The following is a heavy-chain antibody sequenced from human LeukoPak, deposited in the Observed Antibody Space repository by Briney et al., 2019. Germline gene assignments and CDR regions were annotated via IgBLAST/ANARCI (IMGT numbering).Heavy chain of an antibody. CDR1: GFMFSKSW. V-gene: IGHV3-74*01. D-gene: IGHD4-17*01. Sequence: GGSLRLSCAASGFMFSKSWMHWVRQVPGKALVWVARIYNDGSTTNYADSVKGRFTISRDNAANTLFLQMSSLRAEDTAVYYCAREKDDHGDPGPLDAWGQGDLVTVSS. J-gene: IGHJ5*02. CDR2: IYNDGSTT. CDR3: AREKDDHGDPGPLDA.